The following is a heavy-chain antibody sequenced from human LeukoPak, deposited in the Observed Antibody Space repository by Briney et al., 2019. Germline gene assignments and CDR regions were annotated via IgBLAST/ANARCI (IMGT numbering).Heavy chain of an antibody. J-gene: IGHJ6*02. CDR1: GGSISSYY. D-gene: IGHD1-1*01. CDR3: ATIRNDGYYYYGMDV. V-gene: IGHV4-59*08. Sequence: SETLSLTCTVSGGSISSYYWSWIRQPPGKGLEWIGYIYYSGSTNYNPSLKSRVTISVDTSKNQFSLKLSSVTAAGTAVYYCATIRNDGYYYYGMDVWGQGTTVTVSS. CDR2: IYYSGST.